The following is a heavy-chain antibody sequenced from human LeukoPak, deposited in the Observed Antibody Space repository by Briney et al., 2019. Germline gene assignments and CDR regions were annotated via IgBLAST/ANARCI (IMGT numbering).Heavy chain of an antibody. CDR2: IRYDGSNK. D-gene: IGHD6-19*01. CDR3: ARRSGIAVAGAFDY. J-gene: IGHJ4*02. CDR1: GFTFSSYG. V-gene: IGHV3-30*02. Sequence: GGSLRLSCAASGFTFSSYGMHWVRQAPGKGLEWVAFIRYDGSNKYYADSVKGRFTISRDNSKNTLYLQMNSLRAEDTAVYYCARRSGIAVAGAFDYWGQGTLVTVSS.